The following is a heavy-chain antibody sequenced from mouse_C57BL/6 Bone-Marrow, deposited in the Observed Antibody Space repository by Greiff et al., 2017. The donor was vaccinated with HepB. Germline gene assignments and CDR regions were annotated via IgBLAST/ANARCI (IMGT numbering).Heavy chain of an antibody. CDR1: GFTIKNTY. V-gene: IGHV14-3*01. CDR3: ASYSNYFAY. Sequence: VQLQQSVAELVRPGASVNLSCTASGFTIKNTYMHWVKQRPEQGLEWIGIIDPANGNTTSAPKFQGKATITADTSSNTAYLQLSSLTSEDTAIYYCASYSNYFAYWGQGTLVTVSA. CDR2: IDPANGNT. D-gene: IGHD2-5*01. J-gene: IGHJ3*01.